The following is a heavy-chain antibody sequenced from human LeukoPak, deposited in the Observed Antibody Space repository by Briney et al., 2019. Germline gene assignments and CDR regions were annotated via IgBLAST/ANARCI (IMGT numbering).Heavy chain of an antibody. CDR1: GFTFSSYA. CDR3: AKQGEVPAAMQGHWFDP. V-gene: IGHV3-23*01. Sequence: GGSLRLSCAASGFTFSSYAVSWVRQAPGKGLEWVSAISGSGGSTYYADSVKGRFTISRDNSKNTLYLQMDSLRAEDTAVYYCAKQGEVPAAMQGHWFDPWGQGTLVTVSS. CDR2: ISGSGGST. J-gene: IGHJ5*02. D-gene: IGHD2-2*01.